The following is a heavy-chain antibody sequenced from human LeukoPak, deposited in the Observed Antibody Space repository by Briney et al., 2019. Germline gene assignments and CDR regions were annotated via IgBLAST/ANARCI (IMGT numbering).Heavy chain of an antibody. CDR1: GYTFTGYY. J-gene: IGHJ4*02. Sequence: GASVKVSCKASGYTFTGYYMHWVRQAPGQGLEWMGRINPNSGGTNYAQKFQGRVTMTRDTSISTAYMELSRLRSDDTAVCYCARDTLSTGYSSSWYLVDYWGQGTLVTVSS. D-gene: IGHD6-13*01. CDR3: ARDTLSTGYSSSWYLVDY. CDR2: INPNSGGT. V-gene: IGHV1-2*06.